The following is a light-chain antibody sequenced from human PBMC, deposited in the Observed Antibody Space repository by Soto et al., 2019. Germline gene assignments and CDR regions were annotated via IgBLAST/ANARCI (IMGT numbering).Light chain of an antibody. CDR2: EAS. CDR1: QSVGSQ. V-gene: IGKV3-11*01. J-gene: IGKJ4*01. Sequence: EIVLTQSPGTLSLSPGERATLSCRASQSVGSQLAWYQQKPGQAPRLLIYEASNRATGIPARFSGSGSGTDFTLTIRSLEPEDFAIYYCQQRSDWPLTFGGGTQVEIK. CDR3: QQRSDWPLT.